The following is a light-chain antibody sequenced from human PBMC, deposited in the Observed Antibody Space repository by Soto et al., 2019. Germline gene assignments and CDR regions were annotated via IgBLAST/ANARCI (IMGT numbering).Light chain of an antibody. V-gene: IGKV1-9*01. Sequence: IQLTQSPSSLSASVGDSVTITCRASQGVSRYLSWYQQKPGRAPILLISAASSLQSGVPARFSGSGSGTDFTLSITSLQPDDFATYYCQHYNSYSEAFGQGTKVDIK. CDR2: AAS. CDR3: QHYNSYSEA. CDR1: QGVSRY. J-gene: IGKJ1*01.